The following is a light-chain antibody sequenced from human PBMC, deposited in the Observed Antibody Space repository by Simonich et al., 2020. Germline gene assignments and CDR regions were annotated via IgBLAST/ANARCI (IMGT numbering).Light chain of an antibody. CDR3: CSYAGSYTV. Sequence: QSALTQPRSVSGSPGQSVTISCTGTSSDVGGYNYVSWYQQHPGKAPKLMIYYVSKRTSGVPDRFSGSKSGNTASLTISGLQAEDEADYYCCSYAGSYTVFGGGTKLTVL. V-gene: IGLV2-11*01. CDR2: YVS. J-gene: IGLJ3*02. CDR1: SSDVGGYNY.